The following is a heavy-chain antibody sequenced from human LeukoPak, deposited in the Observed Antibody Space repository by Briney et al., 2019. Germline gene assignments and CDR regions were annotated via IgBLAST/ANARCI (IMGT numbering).Heavy chain of an antibody. CDR1: GFIFTSFA. J-gene: IGHJ4*02. CDR2: ISFDGTDK. CDR3: AKDGWYYDSSGYFDY. V-gene: IGHV3-30*04. Sequence: GRSLRLSCAASGFIFTSFAIHWVRQAPGKGLEWVAVISFDGTDKYYADSVKGRFTISRDNSKNTLYLQMNSLRAEDTAVYYCAKDGWYYDSSGYFDYWGQGTLVTVSS. D-gene: IGHD3-22*01.